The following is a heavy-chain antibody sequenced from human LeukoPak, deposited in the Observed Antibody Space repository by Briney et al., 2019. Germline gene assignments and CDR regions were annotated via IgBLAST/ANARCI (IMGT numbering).Heavy chain of an antibody. CDR3: ESGVHYGRGWNDI. CDR1: GFTFSSNE. J-gene: IGHJ3*02. Sequence: KAGGSLRLSCAASGFTFSSNEMNWVRQAPGKGLEWLSYISGSGNTIYYADSVKGRFTISRDNAKNSLFLQMNSLRAEDTAVYYCESGVHYGRGWNDIWGQGTIISVSS. V-gene: IGHV3-48*03. D-gene: IGHD1-1*01. CDR2: ISGSGNTI.